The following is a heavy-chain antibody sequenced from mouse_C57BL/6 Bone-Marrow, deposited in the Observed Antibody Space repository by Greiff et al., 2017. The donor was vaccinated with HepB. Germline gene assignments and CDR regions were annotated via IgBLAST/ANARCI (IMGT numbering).Heavy chain of an antibody. Sequence: EVKVVESGGGLVQPGGSLSLSCAASGFTFTDYYMSWVRQPPGKALEWLGFIRNKANGYTTEYSASVKGRFTISRDNSQSILYLQMNALRAEDSATYYWARYIPLRYSNYFDYWGQGTTLTVSS. CDR3: ARYIPLRYSNYFDY. CDR2: IRNKANGYTT. CDR1: GFTFTDYY. J-gene: IGHJ2*01. D-gene: IGHD1-1*01. V-gene: IGHV7-3*01.